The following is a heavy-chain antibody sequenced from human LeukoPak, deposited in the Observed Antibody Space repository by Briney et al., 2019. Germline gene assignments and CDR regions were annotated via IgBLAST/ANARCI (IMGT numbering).Heavy chain of an antibody. J-gene: IGHJ4*02. CDR2: IYTSGST. Sequence: SETLSLTCVVSGYSISSGFYWGWIRQPAGKGLEWIGRIYTSGSTNYNPSLKSRVTISVDTSKNQFSLKLSSVTAADTAVYYCARDGWAVVGHYFDYWGQGTLVTVSS. CDR1: GYSISSGFY. CDR3: ARDGWAVVGHYFDY. D-gene: IGHD1-26*01. V-gene: IGHV4-61*02.